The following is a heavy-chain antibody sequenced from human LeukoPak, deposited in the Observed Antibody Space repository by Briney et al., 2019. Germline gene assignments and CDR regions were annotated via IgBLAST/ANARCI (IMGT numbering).Heavy chain of an antibody. Sequence: HPGGSLRLSCAASGFTFTHYAMSWVRQAPGKGLEWVSSVSGSGTDTYYRDSVKGRFTISRDNSKNTLSLQMNSLRVDDTAVYCCGRGYTYGNFDYWGHGTLVTVSS. J-gene: IGHJ4*01. V-gene: IGHV3-23*01. D-gene: IGHD5-18*01. CDR3: GRGYTYGNFDY. CDR2: VSGSGTDT. CDR1: GFTFTHYA.